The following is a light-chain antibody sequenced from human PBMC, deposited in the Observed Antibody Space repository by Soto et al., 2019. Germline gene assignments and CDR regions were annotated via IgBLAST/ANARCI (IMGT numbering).Light chain of an antibody. V-gene: IGKV3-20*01. J-gene: IGKJ5*01. CDR1: QSVTSTY. CDR2: GAS. CDR3: QQYGSSP. Sequence: EIVLTQSPGTLSLSPGERATLSCRASQSVTSTYLAWYQQKPGQAPRLLIYGASSRATGIPYRFSGSGFGTDFTLSISRLEPEDFAVYYCQQYGSSPFGQGTRLEIK.